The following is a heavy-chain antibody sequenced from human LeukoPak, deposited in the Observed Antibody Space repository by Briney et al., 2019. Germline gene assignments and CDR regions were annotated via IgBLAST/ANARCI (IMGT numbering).Heavy chain of an antibody. J-gene: IGHJ4*02. CDR3: VRLRGNSDPSGYYYYYDF. CDR1: GYTFSSFS. Sequence: KTGGSLRPSCAASGYTFSSFSINWVRQAPGKGLEWVSSIRVWSNYIYYADSVRGRFSISRDDARDSLYLQMNSLRAEDTAVYYCVRLRGNSDPSGYYYYYDFWGRRTLVTVSS. D-gene: IGHD3-22*01. CDR2: IRVWSNYI. V-gene: IGHV3-21*01.